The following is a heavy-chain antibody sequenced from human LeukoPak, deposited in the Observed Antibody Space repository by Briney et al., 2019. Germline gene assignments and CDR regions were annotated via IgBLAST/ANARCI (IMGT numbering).Heavy chain of an antibody. CDR3: ARVEGWFGESLSYPGLDYGMDV. Sequence: GASVKVSCKASGGTFSSYAISWVRQAPGQGLEWMGGIIPIFGTANYAQKFQGRVTITADESTSTAYMELSSLRSEDTAVYYCARVEGWFGESLSYPGLDYGMDVWGQGTTVTVSS. CDR1: GGTFSSYA. CDR2: IIPIFGTA. V-gene: IGHV1-69*13. J-gene: IGHJ6*02. D-gene: IGHD3-10*01.